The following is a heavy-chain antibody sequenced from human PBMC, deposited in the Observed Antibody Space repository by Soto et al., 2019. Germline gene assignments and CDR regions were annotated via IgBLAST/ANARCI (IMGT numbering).Heavy chain of an antibody. V-gene: IGHV1-69*13. Sequence: AASVKVSCKASGGTFSSYAISWVRQAPGQGLEWMGGIIPIFGTANYAQKFQGRVTITADESTSTAYMELSSLRSEDTAVYYCARGVGGVQLWLAYWGQGTLVTVSS. CDR3: ARGVGGVQLWLAY. J-gene: IGHJ4*02. CDR2: IIPIFGTA. CDR1: GGTFSSYA. D-gene: IGHD5-18*01.